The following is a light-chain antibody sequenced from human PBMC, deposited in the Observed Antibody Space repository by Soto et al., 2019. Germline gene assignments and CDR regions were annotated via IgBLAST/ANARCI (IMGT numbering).Light chain of an antibody. Sequence: DIQMTQSPSTLSASVGDRVTITCRASQIISDWLAWYQQKPGKAPKLLIYKASSLESGVPSRFSGSGSGTEFTLTISSLQPDDSATYYCQQYNSYLYTFGQGTKLEIK. J-gene: IGKJ2*01. V-gene: IGKV1-5*03. CDR3: QQYNSYLYT. CDR1: QIISDW. CDR2: KAS.